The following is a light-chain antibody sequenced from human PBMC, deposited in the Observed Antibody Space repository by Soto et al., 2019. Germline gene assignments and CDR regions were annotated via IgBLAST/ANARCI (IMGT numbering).Light chain of an antibody. J-gene: IGKJ5*01. Sequence: EIVLTQSPGTLSLSPGERGTLPCRASQSVINNYLAWYQQKPGQAPRLLVYGASSRATGIPERFSGSGSGTEFTLTISRLAPEDFAVYYCQQYGRSTITFGQGTRLEIK. CDR1: QSVINNY. V-gene: IGKV3-20*01. CDR2: GAS. CDR3: QQYGRSTIT.